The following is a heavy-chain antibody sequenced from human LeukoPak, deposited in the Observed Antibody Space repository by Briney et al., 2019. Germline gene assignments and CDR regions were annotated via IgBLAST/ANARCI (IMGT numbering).Heavy chain of an antibody. CDR2: ISGDGGST. Sequence: PWGSLSLSCAVSGFTFDNYAMHWVRQAPGKGLEWIYLISGDGGSTYYADSVKGRFAISRDNSKNSLYLQMNSLRTEDTALYYCAKDMVWFGELSFDYWGQGTLVTVSS. V-gene: IGHV3-43*02. J-gene: IGHJ4*02. CDR3: AKDMVWFGELSFDY. D-gene: IGHD3-10*01. CDR1: GFTFDNYA.